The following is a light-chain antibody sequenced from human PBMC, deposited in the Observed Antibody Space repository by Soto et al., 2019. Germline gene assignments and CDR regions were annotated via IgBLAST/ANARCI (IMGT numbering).Light chain of an antibody. CDR1: QSLSRD. J-gene: IGKJ1*01. V-gene: IGKV3-20*01. Sequence: IGVTRSPATVSGSPGERATRSCRASQSLSRDLAWYQQKPGQAPSLLIYGASSRATGIPDRFSGSGSGTDFTITISRLEPEDFEVYDCQQYGSSTATFGQGTKVDIK. CDR2: GAS. CDR3: QQYGSSTAT.